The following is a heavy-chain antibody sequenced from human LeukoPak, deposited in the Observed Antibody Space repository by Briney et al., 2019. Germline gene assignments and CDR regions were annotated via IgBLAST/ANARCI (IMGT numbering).Heavy chain of an antibody. V-gene: IGHV4-34*01. J-gene: IGHJ4*02. CDR2: INHSGST. CDR1: GGSFSGYY. CDR3: ARVKRTWIQLWLLGCYFDY. Sequence: SETLSLTCAVYGGSFSGYYWSWIRQPPGKGLEWIGEINHSGSTNYNPSLKSRVTISVDTSKNQFSLKLSSVTAADTAVYYCARVKRTWIQLWLLGCYFDYWGQGTLVTVSS. D-gene: IGHD5-18*01.